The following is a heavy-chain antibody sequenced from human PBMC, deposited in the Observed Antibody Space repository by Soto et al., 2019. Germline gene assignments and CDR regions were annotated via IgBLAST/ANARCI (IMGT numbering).Heavy chain of an antibody. V-gene: IGHV1-2*04. Sequence: ASVKVSCKASGYPFTGFYIHWVRQAPGQGLEWMGWINPNSGDTDYAQKFQGWVTMTRDTSINTIYMELSRLRSADTAVYYCARARDYVSGTNPRQFDYWGQGTLVTVSS. CDR1: GYPFTGFY. CDR3: ARARDYVSGTNPRQFDY. CDR2: INPNSGDT. D-gene: IGHD3-10*01. J-gene: IGHJ4*02.